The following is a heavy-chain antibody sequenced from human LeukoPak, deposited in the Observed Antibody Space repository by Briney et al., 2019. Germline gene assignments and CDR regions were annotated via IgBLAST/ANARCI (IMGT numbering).Heavy chain of an antibody. CDR2: ISGSGGST. J-gene: IGHJ6*03. V-gene: IGHV3-23*01. D-gene: IGHD3-16*01. CDR3: ATAPRFGDHAAEYFYYYMDV. Sequence: GSLRLSCAASGFTFNNYAMSWVRQAPGKGLEWGSSISGSGGSTYYADSVKGRVTISRDNSKNTMYVQMNSLRVDDTAVYYCATAPRFGDHAAEYFYYYMDVWGKGTTVTVSS. CDR1: GFTFNNYA.